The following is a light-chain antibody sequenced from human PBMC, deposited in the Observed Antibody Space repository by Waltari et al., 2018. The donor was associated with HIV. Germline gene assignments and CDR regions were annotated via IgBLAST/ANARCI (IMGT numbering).Light chain of an antibody. J-gene: IGLJ2*01. CDR3: QVWDKSYREAV. V-gene: IGLV3-21*02. CDR2: DDT. CDR1: TIGTIP. Sequence: SYVLTQAPSLSVAPGQTATFTCGTIGTIPLQWYRQRPGQAPVLVVFDDTYRSPGIPARLSGATSGSQATLTITRVEVGDEADYFCQVWDKSYREAVFGGGTQLTVL.